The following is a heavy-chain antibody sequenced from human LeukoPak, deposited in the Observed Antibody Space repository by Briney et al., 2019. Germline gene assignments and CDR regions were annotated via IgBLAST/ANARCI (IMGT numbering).Heavy chain of an antibody. CDR3: ARAPMVRGVIITNPLGYYYYYMDV. D-gene: IGHD3-10*01. Sequence: SVKVSCKASGYTFTGYYMHWVRQAPGQGLEWMGGIIPIFGTANYAQKFQGRVTITADKSTSTAYMELSSLRSEDTAVYYCARAPMVRGVIITNPLGYYYYYMDVWGKGTTVTVSS. CDR2: IIPIFGTA. J-gene: IGHJ6*03. CDR1: GYTFTGYY. V-gene: IGHV1-69*06.